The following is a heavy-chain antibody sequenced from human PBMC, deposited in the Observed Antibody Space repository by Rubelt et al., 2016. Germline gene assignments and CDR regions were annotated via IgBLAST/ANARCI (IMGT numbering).Heavy chain of an antibody. CDR1: GGSFSGYY. CDR2: INHSGST. J-gene: IGHJ5*02. V-gene: IGHV4-34*01. CDR3: ARRRDLTTGSSVWFDP. Sequence: QVQLQQWGAGLLKPSETLSLTCAVYGGSFSGYYWSWTRQPPGKGLDWIGAINHSGSTNYNPSLRSRVTRSVDTSKSTVSVKLSLLTAADTVVYYFARRRDLTTGSSVWFDPLGQRTLVTVSS. D-gene: IGHD4-17*01.